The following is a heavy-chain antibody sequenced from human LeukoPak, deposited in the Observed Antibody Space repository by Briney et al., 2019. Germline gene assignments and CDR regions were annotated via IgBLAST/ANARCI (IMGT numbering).Heavy chain of an antibody. CDR2: INSDGSST. Sequence: GGALTLSCAASGFTFSSYWMHWVRQAPAKGLVWVSRINSDGSSTSYADSVKGRFTISRDNAKNTLYLQLNSLRAEDTAVYYCAREAGDVDFDYWGQGTLVTVSS. CDR1: GFTFSSYW. D-gene: IGHD6-19*01. J-gene: IGHJ4*02. V-gene: IGHV3-74*01. CDR3: AREAGDVDFDY.